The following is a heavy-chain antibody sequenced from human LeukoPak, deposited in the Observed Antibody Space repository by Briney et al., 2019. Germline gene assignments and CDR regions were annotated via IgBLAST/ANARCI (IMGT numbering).Heavy chain of an antibody. D-gene: IGHD3-10*01. Sequence: SETLSLTCIVSGYSITSGYYWGWIRQPPGKGLEWIGSIIHSDRRRTYYNPSLKSRVTISVDTSKNQFSLKLSSVTAADTAVYYCARNKYYYGSGNYGVPNWFDPWGQGTLVTVSS. CDR3: ARNKYYYGSGNYGVPNWFDP. CDR1: GYSITSGYY. CDR2: IIHSDRRRT. V-gene: IGHV4-38-2*02. J-gene: IGHJ5*02.